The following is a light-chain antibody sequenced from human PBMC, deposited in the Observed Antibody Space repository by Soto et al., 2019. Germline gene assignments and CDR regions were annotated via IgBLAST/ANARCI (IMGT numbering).Light chain of an antibody. V-gene: IGKV1-6*01. CDR2: AAS. J-gene: IGKJ1*01. CDR1: RDVGSD. CDR3: LQDYGDSWT. Sequence: QMTQSPSSLSASVGEKIIITCRASRDVGSDVSWYQQKPGQVPKLLIYAASNLYTGVPSRFSGSRSGTEFTLTISSLQPEDFASYYCLQDYGDSWTFGQGTKVEIE.